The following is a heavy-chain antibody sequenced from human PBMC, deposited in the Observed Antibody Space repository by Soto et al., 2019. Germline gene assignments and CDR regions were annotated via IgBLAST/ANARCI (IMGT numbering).Heavy chain of an antibody. Sequence: GGSLRLSCAASGFTFDDYAMHWVRQAPGKGLEWVSGISWNSGSIGYADSVKGRFTISRDNAKNSLYLQMNSLRAEDTAVYYCASRSSGWYFVYWGQGTLVTVSS. J-gene: IGHJ4*02. CDR3: ASRSSGWYFVY. CDR1: GFTFDDYA. V-gene: IGHV3-9*01. CDR2: ISWNSGSI. D-gene: IGHD6-19*01.